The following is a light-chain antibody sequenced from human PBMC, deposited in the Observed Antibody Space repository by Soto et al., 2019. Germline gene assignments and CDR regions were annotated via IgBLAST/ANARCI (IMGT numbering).Light chain of an antibody. J-gene: IGKJ4*01. CDR1: QDTGND. CDR2: SAS. CDR3: LQHNRYPLT. Sequence: DIQMTQSPSSLSASVGDRVTMTCRASQDTGNDLGWYQQKPGKAPKRLFYSASTFQSGVPSRFSGSGSGTEFTLTIGGLQPEDFATYYCLQHNRYPLTFGGGTKVEIK. V-gene: IGKV1-17*01.